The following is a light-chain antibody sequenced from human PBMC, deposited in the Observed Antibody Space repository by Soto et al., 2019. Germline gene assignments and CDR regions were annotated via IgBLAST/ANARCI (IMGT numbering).Light chain of an antibody. V-gene: IGLV2-23*02. Sequence: QSALTQPASVSGSPGQSITISCTGTSSDVGGYNLVSWYQQHPGKAPKLMIYDVSSRPSGVSNRFSGSKSGNTASLTISGLQDEDEADYYCCSSEGSSTPEVFGAGTKLTVL. CDR2: DVS. CDR3: CSSEGSSTPEV. CDR1: SSDVGGYNL. J-gene: IGLJ2*01.